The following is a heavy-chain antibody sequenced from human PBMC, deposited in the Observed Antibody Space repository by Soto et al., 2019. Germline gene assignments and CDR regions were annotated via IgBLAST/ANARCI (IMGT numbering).Heavy chain of an antibody. Sequence: GGSLRLSCAASGFTFGSYGMHWVRQAPGKGLEWVAVISYDGSNKYYADSVKGRFTISRDNSKNTLYLQMNSLRAEDTAVYDCANPYRPAAISGMDVWGQGTTVTVSS. CDR2: ISYDGSNK. CDR3: ANPYRPAAISGMDV. D-gene: IGHD2-2*02. CDR1: GFTFGSYG. V-gene: IGHV3-30*18. J-gene: IGHJ6*02.